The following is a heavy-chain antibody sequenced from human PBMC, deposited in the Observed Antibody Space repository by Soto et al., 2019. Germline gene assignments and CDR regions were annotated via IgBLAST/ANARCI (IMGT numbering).Heavy chain of an antibody. CDR1: GYTFTSYG. CDR3: AQIGYCSGGSCHDAFDI. V-gene: IGHV1-18*01. J-gene: IGHJ3*02. Sequence: GPSVKVSCKASGYTFTSYGISWVRQAPGQGLEWMGWISAYNGNTNYAQKLQGRVTMTTDTSTSTAYMELRSLRSEDTAVYYCAQIGYCSGGSCHDAFDIWGQGTMVTVSS. CDR2: ISAYNGNT. D-gene: IGHD2-15*01.